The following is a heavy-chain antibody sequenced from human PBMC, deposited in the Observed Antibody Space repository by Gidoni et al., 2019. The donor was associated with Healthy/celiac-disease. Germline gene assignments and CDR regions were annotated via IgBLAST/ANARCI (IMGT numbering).Heavy chain of an antibody. D-gene: IGHD5-18*01. Sequence: EVQLVESGGGLVQPGGSLRLSCAASGFTFSSYSMNWARQAPGKGREWVSYISSSSSTIYYADSVKGRFTISRDNAKNSLYLQMNSLRAEDTAVYYCARDTRGYGYNWGQGTLVTVSS. CDR3: ARDTRGYGYN. V-gene: IGHV3-48*01. CDR1: GFTFSSYS. CDR2: ISSSSSTI. J-gene: IGHJ4*02.